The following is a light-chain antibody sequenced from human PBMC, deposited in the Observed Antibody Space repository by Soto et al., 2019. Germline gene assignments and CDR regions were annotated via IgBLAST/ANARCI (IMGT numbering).Light chain of an antibody. CDR2: NNN. CDR3: AAWDDSLTGVV. V-gene: IGLV1-44*01. Sequence: QSVLTQPPSASGTPGQRVTISCSGSSSNIGSNAVNWFQQLPGTAPKPLIYNNNQRPSGVPDRFSGSQSGTSASLAISGLRSDDEADYYCAAWDDSLTGVVFGGGTKVTVL. CDR1: SSNIGSNA. J-gene: IGLJ2*01.